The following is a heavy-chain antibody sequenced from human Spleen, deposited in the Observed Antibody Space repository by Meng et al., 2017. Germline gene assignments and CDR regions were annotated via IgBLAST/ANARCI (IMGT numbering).Heavy chain of an antibody. J-gene: IGHJ4*02. V-gene: IGHV3-7*01. D-gene: IGHD3-10*01. Sequence: GGSLRLSCAASGFTFGSYWMTWVRQAPGKGLEWVANIKQDGKEKYYADSLKGRFTTSRDNAKNSLFLQMNSLGVEDTAVYYCARSRSLLWLGELLPSFFDSWGQGTLVTVSS. CDR2: IKQDGKEK. CDR1: GFTFGSYW. CDR3: ARSRSLLWLGELLPSFFDS.